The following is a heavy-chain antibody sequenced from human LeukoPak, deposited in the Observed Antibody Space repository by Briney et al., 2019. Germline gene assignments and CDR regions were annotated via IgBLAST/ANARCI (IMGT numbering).Heavy chain of an antibody. CDR1: GFTFDDYA. J-gene: IGHJ4*02. CDR2: ISWNSGSI. D-gene: IGHD6-19*01. V-gene: IGHV3-9*01. CDR3: AKDTRIAVTGNLDY. Sequence: GGSLRLSCAASGFTFDDYAMHWVRQSPGKGLEWVSGISWNSGSIGYADSVKGRFTISRDNAKNSLYLQMNSLRAEDTALYYCAKDTRIAVTGNLDYWGQGTLVTVSS.